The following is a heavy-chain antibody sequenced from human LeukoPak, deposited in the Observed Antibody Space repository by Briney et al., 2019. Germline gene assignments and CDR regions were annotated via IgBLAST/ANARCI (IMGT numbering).Heavy chain of an antibody. V-gene: IGHV3-74*01. Sequence: GGSLRLSCAASGFDFSSNWMHWVRHAPGRGLVWVSRIKGDGISTNYADSVKGRFTISRDIAKNTLYLQMNSLRAEDTAVYYCAKGHYYGSGSLDYWGQGTLVTVSS. J-gene: IGHJ4*02. CDR1: GFDFSSNW. CDR3: AKGHYYGSGSLDY. CDR2: IKGDGIST. D-gene: IGHD3-10*01.